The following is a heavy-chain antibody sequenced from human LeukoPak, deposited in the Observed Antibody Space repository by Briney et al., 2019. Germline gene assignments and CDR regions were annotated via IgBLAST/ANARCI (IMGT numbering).Heavy chain of an antibody. CDR1: GFTFCSYA. V-gene: IGHV3-23*01. D-gene: IGHD3-10*01. J-gene: IGHJ4*02. CDR3: ASVTFGELLSRNDYFDY. CDR2: ISGSGGST. Sequence: PGGSLRLSCAASGFTFCSYAMCWVRQAPGKGLEWVSAISGSGGSTYYADSVKDRFTISRDNSKNTLHMQMNSLRAEDTAVYYCASVTFGELLSRNDYFDYWGQGTLVTVSS.